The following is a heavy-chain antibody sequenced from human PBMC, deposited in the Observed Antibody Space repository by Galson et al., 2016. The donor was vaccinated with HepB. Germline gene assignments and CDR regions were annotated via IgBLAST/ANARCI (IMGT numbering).Heavy chain of an antibody. CDR2: IYYNGDT. D-gene: IGHD3-10*02. Sequence: SETLSLTCSVSGGSVSTYYWSWIRQPPGKGLEWIGYIYYNGDTKFNPALESRATISVDTSKNHFFLKLTSVTAAATAVYYCAQVVPAWYFDRWGRGTLVTVSS. CDR1: GGSVSTYY. CDR3: AQVVPAWYFDR. V-gene: IGHV4-59*02. J-gene: IGHJ2*01.